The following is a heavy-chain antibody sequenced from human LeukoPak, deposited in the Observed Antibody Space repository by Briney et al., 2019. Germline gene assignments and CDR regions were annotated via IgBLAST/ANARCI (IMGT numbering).Heavy chain of an antibody. CDR2: ISSSGSTI. Sequence: GSLRLSCAASGFTFSTYAMTWVRQAPGKGLEWVSNISSSGSTIYYADSVKGRFTISRDNAKNSLYLQMNSLRAEDTAVYSCARGTGARGYSYGPFDYWGQGTLVTVSS. D-gene: IGHD5-18*01. J-gene: IGHJ4*02. CDR1: GFTFSTYA. V-gene: IGHV3-48*04. CDR3: ARGTGARGYSYGPFDY.